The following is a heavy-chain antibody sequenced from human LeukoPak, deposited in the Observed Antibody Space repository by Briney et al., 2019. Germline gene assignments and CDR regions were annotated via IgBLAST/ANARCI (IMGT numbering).Heavy chain of an antibody. CDR3: ASLGPVNY. Sequence: ASVTLSCKASGHTFTSHYLHWVRQAPGQGLEWMGILDPSVGTTTYAQKFQGRITMTRDTSTSTLYMELSSLRSEDTAVYYCASLGPVNYWGQGTLVTVSS. J-gene: IGHJ4*02. CDR1: GHTFTSHY. CDR2: LDPSVGTT. V-gene: IGHV1-46*01.